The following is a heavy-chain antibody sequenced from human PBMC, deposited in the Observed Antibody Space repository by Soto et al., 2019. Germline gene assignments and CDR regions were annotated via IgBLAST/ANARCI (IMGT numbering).Heavy chain of an antibody. D-gene: IGHD6-19*01. CDR1: GFSFSSHW. CDR2: IKQDGNDK. J-gene: IGHJ4*02. V-gene: IGHV3-7*03. Sequence: VQLVESGGDLVQPGGSLRLSCAASGFSFSSHWMSWVRQAPGKGLEWVANIKQDGNDKRYVDSVKGRFTISRDNAKSSLYLQMNSLRADDTAVYYCARYSYSSGPQDSWGQGTLVTVSS. CDR3: ARYSYSSGPQDS.